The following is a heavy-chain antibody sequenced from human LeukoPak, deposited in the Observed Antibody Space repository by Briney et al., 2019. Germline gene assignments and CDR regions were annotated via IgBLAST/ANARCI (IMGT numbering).Heavy chain of an antibody. J-gene: IGHJ6*02. V-gene: IGHV3-49*04. D-gene: IGHD3-22*01. CDR1: GFTFSSFA. CDR2: IRSKAYGGTT. Sequence: PGGSLRLSCAASGFTFSSFAMSWVRQAPGKGLEWVGFIRSKAYGGTTEYAASVKGRFTISRDDSKSIAYLQMNSLKTEDTAVYYCTRDTDDSSYYYYGMDVWGQGTTVTVSS. CDR3: TRDTDDSSYYYYGMDV.